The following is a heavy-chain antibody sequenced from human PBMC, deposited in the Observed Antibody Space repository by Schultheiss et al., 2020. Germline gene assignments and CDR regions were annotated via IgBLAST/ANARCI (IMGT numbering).Heavy chain of an antibody. CDR1: GFTFSGSA. J-gene: IGHJ6*03. D-gene: IGHD5-24*01. Sequence: GGSLRLSCAASGFTFSGSAMHWVRQVPGKGLVWVGFVRSKPFGEATEYAASVRGRFTISRDDSKGIAYLQMNSLKIEDSAVYYCTRDRRTYNNYYYMDVWGKGTTVTVSS. CDR3: TRDRRTYNNYYYMDV. CDR2: VRSKPFGEAT. V-gene: IGHV3-49*04.